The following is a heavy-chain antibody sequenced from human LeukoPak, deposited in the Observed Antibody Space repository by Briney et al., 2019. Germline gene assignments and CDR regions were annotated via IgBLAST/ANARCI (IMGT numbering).Heavy chain of an antibody. CDR3: AKSSPMVRGVRLYFDY. Sequence: GGSLRLSCAASGFTFSSYGMTWVRQAPGKGLEWVSYISSSGSTIYYADSVKGRFTISRDNAKNSLYLQMNSLRAEDTAVYYCAKSSPMVRGVRLYFDYWGQGTLVTVSS. J-gene: IGHJ4*02. CDR1: GFTFSSYG. CDR2: ISSSGSTI. D-gene: IGHD3-10*01. V-gene: IGHV3-48*04.